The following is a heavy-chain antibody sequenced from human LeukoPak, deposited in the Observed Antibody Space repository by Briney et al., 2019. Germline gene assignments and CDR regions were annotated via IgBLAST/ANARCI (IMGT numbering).Heavy chain of an antibody. CDR2: INHSGST. J-gene: IGHJ5*02. CDR1: GGSFSGYY. D-gene: IGHD3-16*02. CDR3: ARGRDYVWGSYRYTQINWFDP. V-gene: IGHV4-34*01. Sequence: PSETLSLTCAVYGGSFSGYYWSWLRQPPGKGLEWIGEINHSGSTNYNPSLKSRVTISVDTSKNQFSLKLSSVTAADTAVYYCARGRDYVWGSYRYTQINWFDPWGQGTLVTVSS.